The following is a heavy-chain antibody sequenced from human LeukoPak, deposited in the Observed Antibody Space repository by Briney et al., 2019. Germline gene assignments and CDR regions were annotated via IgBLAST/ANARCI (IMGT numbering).Heavy chain of an antibody. V-gene: IGHV4-39*01. CDR2: IYYSGST. CDR3: ARHGLLTTLPHYFGMDV. D-gene: IGHD4/OR15-4a*01. CDR1: GGSISSRNYY. Sequence: SETLSLTCTVSGGSISSRNYYWGWIRQPPGKGLEWIGSIYYSGSTYYNPSLKSRVTVSVDTSKNEFSLKLRSVTAADTAVYYCARHGLLTTLPHYFGMDVWGQGTTVTVPS. J-gene: IGHJ6*02.